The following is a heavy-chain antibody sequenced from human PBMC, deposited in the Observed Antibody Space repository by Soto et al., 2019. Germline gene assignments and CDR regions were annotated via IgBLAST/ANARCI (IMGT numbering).Heavy chain of an antibody. V-gene: IGHV4-30-2*05. CDR3: ARDPIFYYASSGYGGSYFDY. D-gene: IGHD3-22*01. CDR1: GGYISGGYYS. CDR2: IYNSGST. Sequence: SETLSLTCAVSGGYISGGYYSWSWIRQPPGKGLEWIGFIYNSGSTYYNSSLKSRVSISIDTSQNQFSLKLTSLTAADTAVYYCARDPIFYYASSGYGGSYFDYWGQGSRVTVSS. J-gene: IGHJ4*02.